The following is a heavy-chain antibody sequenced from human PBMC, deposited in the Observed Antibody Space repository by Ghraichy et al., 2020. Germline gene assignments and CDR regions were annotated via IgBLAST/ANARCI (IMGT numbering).Heavy chain of an antibody. D-gene: IGHD3-22*01. CDR2: MYHSGNT. V-gene: IGHV4-39*02. Sequence: SETLSLTCIVFGGSIGSSPYYWGWIRQPPGKGLEWIGSMYHSGNTYYNPSLKSRVIISIDTSKNLFSLKLNSVTAADTAVYYCARDSQAMKVVGDFDFWGPGTPVTVSS. CDR3: ARDSQAMKVVGDFDF. CDR1: GGSIGSSPYY. J-gene: IGHJ4*02.